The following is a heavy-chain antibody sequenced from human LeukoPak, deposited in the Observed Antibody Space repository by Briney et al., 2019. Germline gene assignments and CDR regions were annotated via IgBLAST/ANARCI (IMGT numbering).Heavy chain of an antibody. CDR3: AKTVGDRGPKDAFDI. CDR1: GFTFSSYG. CDR2: IRYDGSNK. Sequence: GGSLRLSCAASGFTFSSYGMHWVRQAPGKGLEWVAFIRYDGSNKYYADSVKGRFTISRDNSKNTLYLQMNSLRAEDTAVYYCAKTVGDRGPKDAFDIWGQGTMVTVSS. D-gene: IGHD3-16*01. V-gene: IGHV3-30*02. J-gene: IGHJ3*02.